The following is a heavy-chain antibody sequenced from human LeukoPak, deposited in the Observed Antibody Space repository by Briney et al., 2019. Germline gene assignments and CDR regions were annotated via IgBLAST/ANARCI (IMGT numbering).Heavy chain of an antibody. Sequence: GGSLRLSCAASGFTVSSNYMRWVRQAPGKGLQWVLVIYSGGGTYYADSVKGRFTISRDNSKNTLYLQMNNVRPEDTAMYYCARDPTYYYFDYWGQGTLVTVSS. V-gene: IGHV3-66*02. CDR1: GFTVSSNY. J-gene: IGHJ4*02. D-gene: IGHD1-26*01. CDR2: IYSGGGT. CDR3: ARDPTYYYFDY.